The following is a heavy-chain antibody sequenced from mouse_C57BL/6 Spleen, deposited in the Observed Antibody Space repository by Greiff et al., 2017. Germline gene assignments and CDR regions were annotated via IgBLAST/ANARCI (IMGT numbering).Heavy chain of an antibody. J-gene: IGHJ3*01. Sequence: VQLQESGAELVKPGASVTISCKASGYAFSSYWMNWVKQRPGKGLEWIGQIYPGDGDTNYNGKFKGKATLTADKSSSTAYMQLSSLTSEDSAVYICARPDYYGSSYGFAYCGQGTLVTVSA. CDR2: IYPGDGDT. CDR1: GYAFSSYW. CDR3: ARPDYYGSSYGFAY. V-gene: IGHV1-80*01. D-gene: IGHD1-1*01.